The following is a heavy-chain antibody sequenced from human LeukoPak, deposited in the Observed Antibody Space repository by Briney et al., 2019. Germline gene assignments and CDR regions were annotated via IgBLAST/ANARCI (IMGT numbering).Heavy chain of an antibody. Sequence: PGGSLRLSCAASGSTFSDYYMSWIRQAPGKGLEWVSYISSSGSTIYYADSVKGRFTISRDNAKNSLYLQMNSLRAEDTAVYYCARDGLYRSIAALDIWGQGTMVTVSS. CDR2: ISSSGSTI. CDR3: ARDGLYRSIAALDI. J-gene: IGHJ3*02. D-gene: IGHD6-6*01. V-gene: IGHV3-11*04. CDR1: GSTFSDYY.